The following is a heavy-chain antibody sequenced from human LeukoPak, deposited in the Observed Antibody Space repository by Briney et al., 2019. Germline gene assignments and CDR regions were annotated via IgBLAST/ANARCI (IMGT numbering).Heavy chain of an antibody. CDR3: ARVRLGYCSSTSCYEALDAFDI. CDR1: GGSFSGYY. J-gene: IGHJ3*02. CDR2: INHSGST. D-gene: IGHD2-2*01. Sequence: SETLSLTCAVYGGSFSGYYWSWIRQPPGKGLEWIGEINHSGSTNYNPSLKSRGTISVDTSKNQFSLKLSSVTAADTAVYYCARVRLGYCSSTSCYEALDAFDIWGQGTMVTVSS. V-gene: IGHV4-34*01.